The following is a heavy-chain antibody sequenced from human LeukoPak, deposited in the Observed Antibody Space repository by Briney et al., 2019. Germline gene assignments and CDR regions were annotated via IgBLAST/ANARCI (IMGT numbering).Heavy chain of an antibody. CDR1: GGTFSSYT. Sequence: ASVKVSCKASGGTFSSYTISWVRQTPGPGLEWMGRIIPILGIANYAQKFEGRVTITADKSTSTAYMELSSLRSEDTAVYYCAREISSSSWSVGWFDPWGQGTLVTVSP. V-gene: IGHV1-69*04. CDR3: AREISSSSWSVGWFDP. J-gene: IGHJ5*02. CDR2: IIPILGIA. D-gene: IGHD6-13*01.